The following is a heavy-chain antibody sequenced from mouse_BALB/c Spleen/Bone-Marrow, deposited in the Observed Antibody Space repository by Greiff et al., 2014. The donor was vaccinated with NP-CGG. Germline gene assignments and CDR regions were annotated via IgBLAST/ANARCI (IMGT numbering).Heavy chain of an antibody. CDR1: GYTFTSYW. Sequence: LQESRAELVKPGASVKLSCKASGYTFTSYWIHWVKLRPGHGLEWIGEINPSNGRTNYNEKFKNKATLTVDKSSSTAYIQLSSLTSEDSAVYYCARYDGPAWFAYWGQGTLVTVS. V-gene: IGHV1S81*02. CDR2: INPSNGRT. J-gene: IGHJ3*01. CDR3: ARYDGPAWFAY. D-gene: IGHD2-3*01.